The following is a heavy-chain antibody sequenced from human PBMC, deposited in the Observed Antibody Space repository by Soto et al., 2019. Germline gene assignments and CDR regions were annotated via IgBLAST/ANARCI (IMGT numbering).Heavy chain of an antibody. CDR2: INQTGGT. Sequence: SETLSLTCAVYGGSFSGYYWTWIRQRAGKGLEFMGEINQTGGTNYTPSLKSRVTISVDTSTNQFSLKLTSVTAADTAVYDCVRGFIHVAHFGHWFDPCGQGALGTVS. CDR1: GGSFSGYY. V-gene: IGHV4-34*01. CDR3: VRGFIHVAHFGHWFDP. J-gene: IGHJ5*02. D-gene: IGHD3-10*01.